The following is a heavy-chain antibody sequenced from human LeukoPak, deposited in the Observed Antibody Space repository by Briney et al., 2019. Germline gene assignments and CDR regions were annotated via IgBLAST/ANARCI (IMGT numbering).Heavy chain of an antibody. CDR3: ATSGLWFGEFDPYLDY. D-gene: IGHD3-10*01. CDR2: INPNSGGT. Sequence: ASVKVSCKASGYTFTGYYMHWVRQAPGQGLEWMGWINPNSGGTNYAQKFQGRVTMTRDTSISTAYMELSRLRSDDTAVYYCATSGLWFGEFDPYLDYWGQGTLVTVSS. J-gene: IGHJ4*02. V-gene: IGHV1-2*02. CDR1: GYTFTGYY.